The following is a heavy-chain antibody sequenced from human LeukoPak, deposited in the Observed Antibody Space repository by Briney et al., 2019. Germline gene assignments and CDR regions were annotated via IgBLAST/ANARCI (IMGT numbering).Heavy chain of an antibody. J-gene: IGHJ5*02. V-gene: IGHV4-34*01. CDR2: INHSGST. CDR3: ARGMRVTTYLGDWFDP. D-gene: IGHD4-11*01. Sequence: SETLSLTCAVYGGSFSGYYWSWIRQPPGKGLEWIGEINHSGSTNYNPSLKSRVTISVDTSKNQFSLKLSSVTAADTAVYHCARGMRVTTYLGDWFDPWGQGTLVTVSS. CDR1: GGSFSGYY.